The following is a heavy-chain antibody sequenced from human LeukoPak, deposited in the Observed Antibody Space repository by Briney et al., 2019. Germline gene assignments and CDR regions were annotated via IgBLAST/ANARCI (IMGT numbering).Heavy chain of an antibody. D-gene: IGHD4-17*01. CDR1: GGSISSSSYY. J-gene: IGHJ6*02. V-gene: IGHV4-61*05. CDR2: IYYSGST. CDR3: ARVKTDDYGDYYYYGMDV. Sequence: SETLSLTCTVSGGSISSSSYYWSWIRPPPGKGLEWIGYIYYSGSTNYNPSLKSRVTISVDTSKNQFSLKLSSVTAADTAVYYCARVKTDDYGDYYYYGMDVWGQGTTVTVSS.